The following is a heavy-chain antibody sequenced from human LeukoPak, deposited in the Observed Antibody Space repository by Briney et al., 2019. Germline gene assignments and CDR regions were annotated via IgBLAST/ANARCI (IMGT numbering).Heavy chain of an antibody. Sequence: PGGSLRLSCAASGFTFSSYAMSRVRQAPGKGLEWVSAIRGSGGSTYYADSVKGRFTISRDNFKNTLYLQMNSLRAEDTAVYYCAKTHQPEEFYDFLTGYFYMDVWGKGTTVTVSS. CDR1: GFTFSSYA. V-gene: IGHV3-23*01. CDR3: AKTHQPEEFYDFLTGYFYMDV. J-gene: IGHJ6*03. D-gene: IGHD3-9*01. CDR2: IRGSGGST.